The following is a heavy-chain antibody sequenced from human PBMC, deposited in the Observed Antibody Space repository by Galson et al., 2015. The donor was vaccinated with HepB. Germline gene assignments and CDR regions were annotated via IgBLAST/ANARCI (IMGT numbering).Heavy chain of an antibody. Sequence: SVKVSCKASGGTFSSYAISWVRQAPGQGLEWMGGIIPIFGTANYAQKFQGRVTITADESTSTAYMELSSLRSEDTAVYYCARDPHCSGGSCYSFYYYGMDVWGQGTTVTVSS. CDR3: ARDPHCSGGSCYSFYYYGMDV. J-gene: IGHJ6*02. CDR2: IIPIFGTA. CDR1: GGTFSSYA. D-gene: IGHD2-15*01. V-gene: IGHV1-69*13.